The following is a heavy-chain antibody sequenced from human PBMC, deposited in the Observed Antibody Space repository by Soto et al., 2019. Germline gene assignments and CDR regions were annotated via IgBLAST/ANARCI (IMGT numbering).Heavy chain of an antibody. CDR2: INHSGST. CDR1: GGSFSGYY. CDR3: ARAPYYYGSGSYSYYYYGMDV. Sequence: SETLSLTCAVYGGSFSGYYWSWIRQPPGKGLEWIGEINHSGSTNYNPSLKSRVTISVDTSKNQFSLKLSSVTAADTAVYYCARAPYYYGSGSYSYYYYGMDVWGQGTTVTVSS. D-gene: IGHD3-10*01. V-gene: IGHV4-34*01. J-gene: IGHJ6*02.